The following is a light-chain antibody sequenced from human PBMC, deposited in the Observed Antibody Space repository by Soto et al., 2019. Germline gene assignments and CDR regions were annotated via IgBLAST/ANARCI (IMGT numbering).Light chain of an antibody. V-gene: IGKV1-39*01. J-gene: IGKJ4*01. CDR3: QQSYSTPLT. CDR1: QNIRTY. Sequence: DIQMTQSPSSLSASVGDRVTIPCRASQNIRTYLNWYQQKPGKAPKLLIYATSSLQSGVPSRFSGSGSGTDFTLTISSLQPEDFATYYCQQSYSTPLTFGGGTKVDIK. CDR2: ATS.